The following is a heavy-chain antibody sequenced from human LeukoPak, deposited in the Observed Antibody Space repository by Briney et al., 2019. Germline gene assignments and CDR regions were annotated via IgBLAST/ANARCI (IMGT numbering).Heavy chain of an antibody. CDR2: INSKNENT. D-gene: IGHD2/OR15-2a*01. V-gene: IGHV1-18*01. Sequence: ASVKVSCTASGYNFTNYGISWVRQATGQGLEWMGRINSKNENTNYAQNFQGRLSMTTDTSTTTAYMELRSLRSDDTAVYYCVRDCGSMQVITDYWGQETVVTVSS. CDR3: VRDCGSMQVITDY. J-gene: IGHJ4*02. CDR1: GYNFTNYG.